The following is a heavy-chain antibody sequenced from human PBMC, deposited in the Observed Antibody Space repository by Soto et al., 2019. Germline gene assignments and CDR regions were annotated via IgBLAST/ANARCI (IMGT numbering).Heavy chain of an antibody. V-gene: IGHV3-30*18. CDR3: AKEQERYCSGGSCYPLYDV. CDR2: ISYDGSNK. D-gene: IGHD2-15*01. Sequence: GGSLRLSCAASGFTFSSYGMHWVRQAPGKGLEWVAVISYDGSNKYYADSVKGRFTISRDNSKNTLYLQMNSLRAEDTAVYYCAKEQERYCSGGSCYPLYDVWGQGTTVTVSS. CDR1: GFTFSSYG. J-gene: IGHJ6*02.